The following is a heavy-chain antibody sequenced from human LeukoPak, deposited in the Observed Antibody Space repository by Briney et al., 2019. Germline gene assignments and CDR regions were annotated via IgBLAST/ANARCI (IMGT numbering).Heavy chain of an antibody. D-gene: IGHD6-19*01. V-gene: IGHV3-74*01. CDR3: ATKQWLAPPPDS. Sequence: TGGSLRLSCAASGFTLSKYWMLWVRQAPGKGLESVSRINTGGTVTTYADSVKGRFTVSRDNADNTMFLQMNSVRDEDTAVYYCATKQWLAPPPDSWGQGTPVTVSS. CDR1: GFTLSKYW. CDR2: INTGGTVT. J-gene: IGHJ4*02.